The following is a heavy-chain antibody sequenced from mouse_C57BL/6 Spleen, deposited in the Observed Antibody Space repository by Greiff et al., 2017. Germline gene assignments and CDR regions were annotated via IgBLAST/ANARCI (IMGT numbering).Heavy chain of an antibody. V-gene: IGHV1-50*01. Sequence: QVQLQQPGAELVKPGASVKLSCKASGFTFTSYWMQWVNQRPGQGLEWIGEIDPSDSYTNYNQKFKGKATLTVDKASSTAYMQLSSLTSEDSAVYYCATETFDYWGQGTTLTVSS. CDR3: ATETFDY. J-gene: IGHJ2*01. CDR2: IDPSDSYT. CDR1: GFTFTSYW.